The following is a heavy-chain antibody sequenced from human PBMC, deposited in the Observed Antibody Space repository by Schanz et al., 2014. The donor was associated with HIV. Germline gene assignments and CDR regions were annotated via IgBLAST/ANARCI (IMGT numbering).Heavy chain of an antibody. CDR2: INSNEGTT. J-gene: IGHJ6*02. Sequence: EVQLVESGGGLLQPGRSLRLSCAASGFIFNDFAMHWVRQAPGKGLVWVSRINSNEGTTDYADSVKGRFTISRDNAKNTLYLQMNSLRAEDTAVYYCVRLMSSDYDFYHYGMDVWGQGTTVIVSS. CDR1: GFIFNDFA. V-gene: IGHV3-74*02. CDR3: VRLMSSDYDFYHYGMDV. D-gene: IGHD4-17*01.